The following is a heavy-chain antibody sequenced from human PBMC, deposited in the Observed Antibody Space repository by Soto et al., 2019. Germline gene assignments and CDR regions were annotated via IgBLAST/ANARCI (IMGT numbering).Heavy chain of an antibody. J-gene: IGHJ6*02. CDR1: GGSISSRGYY. CDR2: IYYSGST. Sequence: SETLSLTCTVSGGSISSRGYYWGWIRQPPGKGLEWIGTIYYSGSTYNNQSLKSRVTKSVDTSKNQYSLKLSSLTAADTAVYYCARGIVLVPAALNYYYGMDVWGQGTTVT. D-gene: IGHD2-2*01. CDR3: ARGIVLVPAALNYYYGMDV. V-gene: IGHV4-39*01.